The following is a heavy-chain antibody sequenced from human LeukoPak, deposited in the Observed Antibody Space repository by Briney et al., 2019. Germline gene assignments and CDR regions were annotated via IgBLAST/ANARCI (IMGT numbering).Heavy chain of an antibody. V-gene: IGHV3-23*01. J-gene: IGHJ4*02. CDR1: GFTFSSYA. Sequence: GGSLRLSCAASGFTFSSYAMSWVRQAPGKGLEWVSAISGSGGSTYYADSVKGRFTISRDNSKSTLYLQMNSLRAEDTAVYYCARDPYCSGGSCYGTDYWGQGTLVTVSS. D-gene: IGHD2-15*01. CDR2: ISGSGGST. CDR3: ARDPYCSGGSCYGTDY.